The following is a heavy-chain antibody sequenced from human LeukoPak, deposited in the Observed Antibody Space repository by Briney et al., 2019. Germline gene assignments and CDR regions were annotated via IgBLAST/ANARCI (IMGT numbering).Heavy chain of an antibody. CDR2: IIPILGIA. V-gene: IGHV1-69*04. D-gene: IGHD3-3*01. CDR1: GGTFSSYT. Sequence: SVKVSCKASGGTFSSYTISWVRQAPGQGLEWMGRIIPILGIANYAQKFQGRVTITADKSTSTAYMELSSLRSEDTAVYCCARDTKDLGFDPWGQGTLVTVSS. J-gene: IGHJ5*02. CDR3: ARDTKDLGFDP.